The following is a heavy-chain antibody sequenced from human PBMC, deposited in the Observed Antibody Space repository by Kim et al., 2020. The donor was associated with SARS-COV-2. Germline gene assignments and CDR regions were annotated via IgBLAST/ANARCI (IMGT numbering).Heavy chain of an antibody. D-gene: IGHD6-19*01. CDR3: ARELPRVYSSGWCLDY. Sequence: SVRGRFTISRDNSKNTLYLQVNSLRAEDTAVYYCARELPRVYSSGWCLDYWGQGTLVTVSS. V-gene: IGHV3-30*01. J-gene: IGHJ4*02.